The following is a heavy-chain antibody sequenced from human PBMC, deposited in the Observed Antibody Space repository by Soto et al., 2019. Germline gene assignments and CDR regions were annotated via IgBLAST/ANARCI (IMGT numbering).Heavy chain of an antibody. D-gene: IGHD2-15*01. CDR3: ATTYRSGRYCLYSEY. CDR1: VSTFRSYS. V-gene: IGHV3-21*01. CDR2: ITSDSSDI. Sequence: LRRSXAASVSTFRSYSISWFLHSPLKGLEWVSSITSDSSDIYYADSVKGRFTISRDNGENSLYLQMTSLGAEDTGVYYCATTYRSGRYCLYSEYWGPGVLVT. J-gene: IGHJ4*02.